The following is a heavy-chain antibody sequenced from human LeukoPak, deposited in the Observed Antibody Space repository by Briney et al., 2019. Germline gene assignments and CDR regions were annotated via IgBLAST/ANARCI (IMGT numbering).Heavy chain of an antibody. J-gene: IGHJ6*02. D-gene: IGHD4-11*01. Sequence: GRSLRLPCAASGFTFSSYAMHWVRQAPGKGLEWVAVISYDGSNKYYADSVKGRFTISRDNSKNTLYLQMNSLRAEDTAVYYCARDRGFVGYSEYYYYGMDVWGQGTTVTVSS. CDR1: GFTFSSYA. V-gene: IGHV3-30-3*01. CDR3: ARDRGFVGYSEYYYYGMDV. CDR2: ISYDGSNK.